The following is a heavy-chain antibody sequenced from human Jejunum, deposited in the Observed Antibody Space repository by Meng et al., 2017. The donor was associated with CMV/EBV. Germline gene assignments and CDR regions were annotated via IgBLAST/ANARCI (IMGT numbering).Heavy chain of an antibody. J-gene: IGHJ4*02. CDR2: FSPGANI. D-gene: IGHD3-22*01. CDR3: ARGESRGYYYFDY. Sequence: HVPPQGSGPVLLSPLETPSHPCTVSGHSISIYFWSWIRQHAGKILGWIGRFSPGANINYIPSLKGRLTMSVATSNNQIFLNVTSVTAADTALYYCARGESRGYYYFDYWGQGILVTVSS. CDR1: GHSISIYF. V-gene: IGHV4-4*07.